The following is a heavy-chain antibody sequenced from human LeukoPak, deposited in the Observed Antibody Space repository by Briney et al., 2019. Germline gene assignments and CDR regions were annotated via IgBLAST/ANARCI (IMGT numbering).Heavy chain of an antibody. Sequence: SETLSLTCNVSGGSMNTDDFHWTWIRQPPGKGLEWIGEINHSGSTNYNPSLKSRVTISVDTSKNQFSLKLSSVTAADTAVYYCAIIQLWLDYWGQGTLVTVSS. CDR2: INHSGST. CDR3: AIIQLWLDY. D-gene: IGHD5-18*01. V-gene: IGHV4-34*01. CDR1: GGSMNTDDFH. J-gene: IGHJ4*02.